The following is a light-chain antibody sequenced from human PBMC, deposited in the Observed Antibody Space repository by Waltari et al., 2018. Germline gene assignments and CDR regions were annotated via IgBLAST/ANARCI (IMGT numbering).Light chain of an antibody. Sequence: DIVLSQSPGTLSLYPGERASRFCRASPSVGKYLAWYQQKPGQAPRLVMYDAPTRATGIPDRFSGSGSGTDFSLTISRLEPEDFAVYYCQKYVNLPATFGQGTRVEIK. V-gene: IGKV3-20*01. CDR3: QKYVNLPAT. CDR2: DAP. CDR1: PSVGKY. J-gene: IGKJ1*01.